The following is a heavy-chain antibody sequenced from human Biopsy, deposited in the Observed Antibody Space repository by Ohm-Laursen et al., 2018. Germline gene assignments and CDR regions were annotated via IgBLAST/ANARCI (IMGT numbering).Heavy chain of an antibody. CDR3: ARSGSDSLNYYFDF. V-gene: IGHV6-1*01. D-gene: IGHD2-21*02. J-gene: IGHJ4*02. Sequence: QTLSLTCAISGDSVSSNRAAWNWIRQSPSRGLEWLGRAFYRAKWYTDFAVSVKSRITLTPDPSTNQFSLQLNSVTPDDTAVYYCARSGSDSLNYYFDFWGQGTLVTVSS. CDR2: AFYRAKWYT. CDR1: GDSVSSNRAA.